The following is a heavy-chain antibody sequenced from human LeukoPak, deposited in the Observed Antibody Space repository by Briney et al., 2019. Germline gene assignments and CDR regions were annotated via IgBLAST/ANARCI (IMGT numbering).Heavy chain of an antibody. CDR3: ARMYGSGWPLDPFDI. V-gene: IGHV1-18*01. J-gene: IGHJ3*02. D-gene: IGHD6-19*01. CDR1: GYTFTNYA. CDR2: ISAYNGNT. Sequence: ASVKVSCKASGYTFTNYAISWVRQAPGQGLEWMGWISAYNGNTNYAQNFQGRVTMTTDTSTSTAYMELRSLRSDDTAVFYCARMYGSGWPLDPFDIWGQGTMVTVSS.